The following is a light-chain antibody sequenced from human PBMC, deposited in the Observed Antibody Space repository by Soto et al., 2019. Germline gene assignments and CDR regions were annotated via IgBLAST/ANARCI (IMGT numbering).Light chain of an antibody. CDR2: DTN. V-gene: IGLV7-46*01. Sequence: QAVVTQEPSLTVSPGGTVTLTCGSSTGSVTSGHFPFWFQQRPGQAPRTLIFDTNTKQSWTPARFSGSLLGGKAALTLSGAQPEDEADYYCLLTYPGVRIFGWGTKLTVL. J-gene: IGLJ2*01. CDR1: TGSVTSGHF. CDR3: LLTYPGVRI.